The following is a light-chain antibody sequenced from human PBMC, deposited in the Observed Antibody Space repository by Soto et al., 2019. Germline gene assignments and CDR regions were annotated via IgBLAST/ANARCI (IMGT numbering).Light chain of an antibody. CDR2: AAF. Sequence: DIQMTQSPSSLSASVGDTVTITCRASRGIRNDLAWYQQKPGKAPNRLIYAAFSLQSGVPSRFSGSGSGTEFTLTISSLQPEDFATYYCLQHNSYPCTFGQGTKLEIK. CDR3: LQHNSYPCT. CDR1: RGIRND. V-gene: IGKV1-17*01. J-gene: IGKJ2*02.